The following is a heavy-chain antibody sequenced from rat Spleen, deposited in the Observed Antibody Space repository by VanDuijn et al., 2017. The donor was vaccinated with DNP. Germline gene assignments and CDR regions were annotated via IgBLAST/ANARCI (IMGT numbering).Heavy chain of an antibody. J-gene: IGHJ2*01. CDR2: INYDGTST. Sequence: EVQLVESGGGLVQPGRSLKLSCAASGFSFRNYYMAWVRQTPKKSLELVAYINYDGTSTYYGDSVKGRFTISRDNAKSTLYLQMNSLRSEDMATYYCATLRLGYYFDYWGQGVMVTVSS. CDR3: ATLRLGYYFDY. V-gene: IGHV5-22*01. CDR1: GFSFRNYY. D-gene: IGHD4-3*01.